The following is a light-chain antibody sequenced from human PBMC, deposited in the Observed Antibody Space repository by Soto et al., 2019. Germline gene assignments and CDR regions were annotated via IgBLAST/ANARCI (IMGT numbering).Light chain of an antibody. CDR3: QQYNNWGT. V-gene: IGKV3-15*01. CDR1: QSVSSN. J-gene: IGKJ1*01. CDR2: GAY. Sequence: EIVMTQSPATLSVSPGERATLSCRASQSVSSNLAWYQQKPGQAPRLLIYGAYTRATGIPARFSGSGSGTEFTLNISSLQSEDFAVYYCQQYNNWGTFGQGTKVEIK.